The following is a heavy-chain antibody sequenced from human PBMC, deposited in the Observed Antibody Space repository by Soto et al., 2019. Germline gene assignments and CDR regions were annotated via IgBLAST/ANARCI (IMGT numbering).Heavy chain of an antibody. CDR2: SIPIFGTA. V-gene: IGHV1-69*01. CDR3: ASLIVLSEGIHDY. CDR1: GGTFSSYA. D-gene: IGHD2-8*01. Sequence: QVQLVQSGAEVKKPGSSVKVSCKASGGTFSSYAISWVRQAPGQGLEWMGGSIPIFGTANYAQKFQGRVTITADESTSTGYMELRSLRAEDTAVYYCASLIVLSEGIHDYWGQGTLVTVSS. J-gene: IGHJ4*02.